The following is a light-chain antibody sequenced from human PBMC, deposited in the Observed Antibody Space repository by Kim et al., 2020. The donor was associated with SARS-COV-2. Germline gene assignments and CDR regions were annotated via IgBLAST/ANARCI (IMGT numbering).Light chain of an antibody. CDR2: DVT. V-gene: IGLV2-14*03. Sequence: GQPITISCTGTSSDVGGYNFVSCYQQHPGEAPKLMIYDVTDRPSGVSNRFSGSKSGNTASLTISGLQAGDEADYYCSAYTDSRTVIFGGGTQLTVL. CDR1: SSDVGGYNF. J-gene: IGLJ2*01. CDR3: SAYTDSRTVI.